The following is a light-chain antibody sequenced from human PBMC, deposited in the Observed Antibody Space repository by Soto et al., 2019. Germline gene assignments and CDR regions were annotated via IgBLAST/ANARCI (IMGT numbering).Light chain of an antibody. V-gene: IGKV3-15*01. CDR2: RAS. CDR1: QSVGSN. CDR3: QQYNNWPPWT. J-gene: IGKJ1*01. Sequence: EIVLTQSPDTLSVFPGDIATISCRASQSVGSNLAWYQQKPGQAPRLLIFRASARAAGIPARFSGSESGTDFTLTISRLQSEDSSVYYCQQYNNWPPWTFGQGTKVEIK.